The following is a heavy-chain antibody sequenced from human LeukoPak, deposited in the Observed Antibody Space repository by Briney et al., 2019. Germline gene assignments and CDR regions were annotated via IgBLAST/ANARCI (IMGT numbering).Heavy chain of an antibody. CDR2: IYYSGST. V-gene: IGHV4-61*01. CDR3: AREIRSRGTGWFDP. D-gene: IGHD1-1*01. Sequence: PSETLSLTCTVSGGSVSSGSYYWSWIRQPPGKGLEWIGYIYYSGSTNYNPSLKSRVTISVDTSKNQFSLKLSSVTAADTAVYYCAREIRSRGTGWFDPWGQGNLVTVSS. CDR1: GGSVSSGSYY. J-gene: IGHJ5*02.